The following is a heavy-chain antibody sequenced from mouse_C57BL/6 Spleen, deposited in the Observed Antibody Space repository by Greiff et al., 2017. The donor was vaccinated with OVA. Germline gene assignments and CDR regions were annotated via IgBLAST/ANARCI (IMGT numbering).Heavy chain of an antibody. CDR3: VRHDYDGYDAWVAY. D-gene: IGHD2-3*01. J-gene: IGHJ3*01. CDR2: IRSKSNNYAT. CDR1: GFSFNTYA. V-gene: IGHV10-1*01. Sequence: VQLKESGGGLVQPKGSLKLSCAASGFSFNTYAMNWVRQAPGKGLEWVARIRSKSNNYATYYADSVKDRFTISSDDSQSILYLQMNYLKTEDRARYYGVRHDYDGYDAWVAYWGQGTLVTVSA.